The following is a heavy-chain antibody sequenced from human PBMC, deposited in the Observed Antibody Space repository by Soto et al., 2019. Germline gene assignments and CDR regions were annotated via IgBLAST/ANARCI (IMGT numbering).Heavy chain of an antibody. CDR3: AKDKSTGEYSYYRYMDV. J-gene: IGHJ6*03. CDR2: ISWNSGQL. D-gene: IGHD4-17*01. Sequence: EVLLVESGGGLVQPDRPLRLSCEASGFNFGNYAMHWVRQVPGKGLEWVSAISWNSGQLDYADSVRGRFTISRDNGKNSLYLEMNSLRPDDTALYFCAKDKSTGEYSYYRYMDVWGGGTTVIVSS. CDR1: GFNFGNYA. V-gene: IGHV3-9*01.